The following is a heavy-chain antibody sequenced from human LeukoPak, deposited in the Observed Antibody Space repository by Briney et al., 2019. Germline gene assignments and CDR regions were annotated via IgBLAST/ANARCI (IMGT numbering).Heavy chain of an antibody. V-gene: IGHV3-21*01. CDR1: GFTFSSYS. CDR3: ARVPTAIFGVVYYFDY. Sequence: GRSLRLSCAASGFTFSSYSMNWVRQAPGKGLEWVSSISSSSSYIYYADSVKGRFTISRDNAKNSLYLQMNSLRAEDTAVYYCARVPTAIFGVVYYFDYWGQGTLVTVSS. CDR2: ISSSSSYI. J-gene: IGHJ4*02. D-gene: IGHD3-3*02.